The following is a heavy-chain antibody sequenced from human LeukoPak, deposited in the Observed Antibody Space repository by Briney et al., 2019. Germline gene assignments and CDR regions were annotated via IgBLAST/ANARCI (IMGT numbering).Heavy chain of an antibody. D-gene: IGHD5-24*01. CDR2: IYPGDSDT. CDR1: GYSSTSYW. CDR3: ARPWGDGYNYADY. J-gene: IGHJ4*02. V-gene: IGHV5-51*01. Sequence: GESLEISCKGSGYSSTSYWIGWVRQMPGKGLEWMGIIYPGDSDTRYSPSFQGQVTISAGKSISTAYLQWSSLKASDTAMYYCARPWGDGYNYADYWGQGTLVTVSS.